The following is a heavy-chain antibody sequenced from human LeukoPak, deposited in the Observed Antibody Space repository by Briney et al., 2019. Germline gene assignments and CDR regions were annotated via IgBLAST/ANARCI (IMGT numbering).Heavy chain of an antibody. Sequence: PSETLSLTCSVSGGSISGYYCSWVRQPPGKGLEWVGYIAYSGSTFYNPSLKSRVTISVDTPKNLFSLRLSPVTAADTAVYYCLRHTAATSLDYWGQGTLVTVSS. J-gene: IGHJ4*02. CDR1: GGSISGYY. V-gene: IGHV4-59*08. CDR3: LRHTAATSLDY. D-gene: IGHD6-13*01. CDR2: IAYSGST.